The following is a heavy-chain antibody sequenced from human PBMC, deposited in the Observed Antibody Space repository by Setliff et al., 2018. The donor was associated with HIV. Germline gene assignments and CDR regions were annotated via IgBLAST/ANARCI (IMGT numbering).Heavy chain of an antibody. CDR2: IFYSVNT. CDR3: ARLAWEEYCRGRTCYPNWFDP. J-gene: IGHJ5*02. V-gene: IGHV4-59*08. Sequence: PSETLSLTCTVSGGSIRTYYWSWIRQPPGKGLEWIGYIFYSVNTNYNPSLKGRVTISVDTSKNQFSLKLSSVTAADTAVYYCARLAWEEYCRGRTCYPNWFDPWGPGTLVTVSS. D-gene: IGHD2-15*01. CDR1: GGSIRTYY.